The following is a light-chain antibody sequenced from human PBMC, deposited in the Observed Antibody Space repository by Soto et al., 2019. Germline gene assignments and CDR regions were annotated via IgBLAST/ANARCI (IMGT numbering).Light chain of an antibody. J-gene: IGKJ4*01. CDR1: QGINSF. CDR3: QHLNTYPLT. Sequence: DIQLTQSPSFLSASVGDRVTISCRASQGINSFLAWYQQKPGKAPNLLISAASTLRTGVPSRFSGSGSGTEFTLTISSLQPEDFATYYCQHLNTYPLTFGGGTKVDI. V-gene: IGKV1-9*01. CDR2: AAS.